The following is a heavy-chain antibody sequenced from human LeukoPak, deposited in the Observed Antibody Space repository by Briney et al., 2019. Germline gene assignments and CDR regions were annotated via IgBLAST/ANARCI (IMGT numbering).Heavy chain of an antibody. CDR2: ISSSSSTI. Sequence: PGGSLRLSCAAPGFTFSSYSMNWVRQAPGKGLEWVSYISSSSSTIYYADSVKGRFTISRDDSKNTLFLQMSSLRVEDTAVYYCARFRSGWYMDYWGQGTLVTVSS. D-gene: IGHD6-19*01. CDR3: ARFRSGWYMDY. J-gene: IGHJ4*02. CDR1: GFTFSSYS. V-gene: IGHV3-48*01.